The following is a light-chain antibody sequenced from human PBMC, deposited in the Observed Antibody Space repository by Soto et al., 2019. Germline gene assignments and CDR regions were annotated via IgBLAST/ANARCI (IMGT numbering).Light chain of an antibody. CDR1: SSDIGAGND. J-gene: IGLJ2*01. CDR2: ANT. CDR3: QSYDSTVSGSKV. V-gene: IGLV1-40*01. Sequence: QSVLTQPPSVSGAPGQRVTISCTGSSSDIGAGNDVHWYQQLPGTAPKLLIFANTNRPSGVPDRFSGSKSGTSASLAIIGLQAEDEGDYYCQSYDSTVSGSKVFGGGTKLTVL.